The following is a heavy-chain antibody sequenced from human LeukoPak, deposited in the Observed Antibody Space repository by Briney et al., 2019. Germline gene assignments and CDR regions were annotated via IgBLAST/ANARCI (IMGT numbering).Heavy chain of an antibody. D-gene: IGHD6-19*01. J-gene: IGHJ4*02. CDR2: TYSRSKWYN. CDR3: ASRIVSGWYNY. Sequence: SQTLSLTCAISGDSVSSNSATRNWIRQSPSRGLEWLGRTYSRSKWYNEYAVSVRSRITINPDTSKNQFSLQLNSVTPEDTAVYYCASRIVSGWYNYWGQGTLVTVSS. CDR1: GDSVSSNSAT. V-gene: IGHV6-1*01.